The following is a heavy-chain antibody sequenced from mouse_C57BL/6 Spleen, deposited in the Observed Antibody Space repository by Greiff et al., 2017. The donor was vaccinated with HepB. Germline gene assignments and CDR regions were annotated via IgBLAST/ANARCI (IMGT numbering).Heavy chain of an antibody. D-gene: IGHD3-2*02. V-gene: IGHV1-4*01. CDR3: ARSEQLSAMDY. J-gene: IGHJ4*01. CDR2: INPSSGYT. Sequence: VQLQQSGAELARPGASVKMSCKASGYTFTSYTMHWVKQRPGQGLEWIGYINPSSGYTKYNQKFKDKATLTADKSSSTAYMQLSSLPSEDSAVYYCARSEQLSAMDYWGQRTSVTVSS. CDR1: GYTFTSYT.